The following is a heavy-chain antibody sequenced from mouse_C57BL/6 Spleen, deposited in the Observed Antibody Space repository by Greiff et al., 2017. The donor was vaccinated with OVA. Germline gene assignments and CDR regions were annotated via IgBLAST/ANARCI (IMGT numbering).Heavy chain of an antibody. CDR2: IYPGGGYT. CDR1: GYTFTNYW. D-gene: IGHD2-4*01. J-gene: IGHJ2*01. V-gene: IGHV1-63*01. CDR3: ARRDYYEYGGYFVY. Sequence: QVQLQQSGAELVRPGTSVKMSCKASGYTFTNYWIGWAKQRPGHGLEWIGDIYPGGGYTNYNEKFKGKATLTADKSSSTAYMQFSSLTSEDSAIYYCARRDYYEYGGYFVYWGQGTTLTVSS.